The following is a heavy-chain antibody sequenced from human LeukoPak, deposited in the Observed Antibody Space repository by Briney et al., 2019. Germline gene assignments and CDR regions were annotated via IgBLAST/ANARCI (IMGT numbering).Heavy chain of an antibody. Sequence: SQTLSLTCAVSGGSISSGDYYWSWLRQPPGKGLEWIGYIYYSGSTYYNPSLKSRVTISVDTSKNQFSLKLSSVTAADTAVYYCARATGGIWRDFDYWGQGTLVTVSS. D-gene: IGHD2-15*01. CDR3: ARATGGIWRDFDY. V-gene: IGHV4-30-4*01. J-gene: IGHJ4*02. CDR2: IYYSGST. CDR1: GGSISSGDYY.